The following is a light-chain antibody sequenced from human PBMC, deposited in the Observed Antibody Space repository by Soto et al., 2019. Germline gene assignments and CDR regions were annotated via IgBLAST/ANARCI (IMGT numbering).Light chain of an antibody. Sequence: EIVLMQSPGTLSLSPGERATISCRASQTMTRANVAWYQQKPGQAPRPLIYAASYRATGISDKFSGSGSGTDFSLTISRLEPEDSAVYYCHQYHSPPQTFGQGTKVEIK. V-gene: IGKV3-20*01. CDR2: AAS. CDR1: QTMTRAN. J-gene: IGKJ2*01. CDR3: HQYHSPPQT.